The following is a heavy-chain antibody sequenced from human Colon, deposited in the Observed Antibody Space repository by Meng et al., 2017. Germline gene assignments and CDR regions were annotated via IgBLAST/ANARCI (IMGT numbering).Heavy chain of an antibody. V-gene: IGHV4-4*02. CDR2: IYHGGNT. D-gene: IGHD2-2*01. Sequence: QVQLQESGPGLVKHSGTLSLTSAVSGGSINSSNWWRWVRQPPGKGLEWLGEIYHGGNTNYNPSLKSRVTLSLDKSKNQFSLRLTSVTAADTAMYYCSRGVVAGAMVWFDPWGPGTLVTVSS. J-gene: IGHJ5*02. CDR3: SRGVVAGAMVWFDP. CDR1: GGSINSSNW.